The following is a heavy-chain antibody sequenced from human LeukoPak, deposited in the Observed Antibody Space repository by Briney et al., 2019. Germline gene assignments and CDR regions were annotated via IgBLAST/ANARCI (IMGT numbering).Heavy chain of an antibody. CDR3: ARSLAARPGFDY. D-gene: IGHD6-6*01. Sequence: SETLSLTCTVSGGSISSHYWGWIRQPPGKGLEWIGYIYYSGSTNYNPSLKSRVTISVDTSKNQFSLKLSSVTAADTAVYYCARSLAARPGFDYWGQGTLVTVSS. V-gene: IGHV4-59*11. CDR2: IYYSGST. CDR1: GGSISSHY. J-gene: IGHJ4*02.